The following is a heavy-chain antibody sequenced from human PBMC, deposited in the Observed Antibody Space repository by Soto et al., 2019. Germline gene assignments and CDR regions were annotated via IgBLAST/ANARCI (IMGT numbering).Heavy chain of an antibody. CDR1: GFTFSSYA. CDR2: ISYDGSNK. J-gene: IGHJ4*02. V-gene: IGHV3-30-3*01. CDR3: ARDKSPYSSGWHNRHFDY. D-gene: IGHD6-19*01. Sequence: QVQLVEPGGGVVQPGRSLRLSCAASGFTFSSYAMHWVRQAPGKGLEWVAVISYDGSNKYYADSVKGRFTISRDNSKNTLYLQMNSLRAEDTAVYYCARDKSPYSSGWHNRHFDYWGQGTLVTVSS.